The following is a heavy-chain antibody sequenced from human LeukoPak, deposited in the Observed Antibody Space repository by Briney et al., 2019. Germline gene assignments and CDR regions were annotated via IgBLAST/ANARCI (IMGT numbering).Heavy chain of an antibody. D-gene: IGHD2-15*01. Sequence: GASVKVSWKVSGYTLTELSMHWVRQAPGKGLEWMGGFDPEDGETIYAQKFQGRVTMTEDTSTDTAYMELSSLRSEDTAVYYCATSLRAGYYYYGMDVWGQGTTVTVSS. V-gene: IGHV1-24*01. CDR1: GYTLTELS. CDR3: ATSLRAGYYYYGMDV. CDR2: FDPEDGET. J-gene: IGHJ6*02.